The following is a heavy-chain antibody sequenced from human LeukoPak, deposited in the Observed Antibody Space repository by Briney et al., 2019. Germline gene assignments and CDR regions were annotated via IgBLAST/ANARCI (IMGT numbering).Heavy chain of an antibody. Sequence: ASVKVSCKASGYTLTGYYMHWVRQAPGQGLEWMGWINPNSGGTNYAQKFQGRVTMTRDTSISTAYMELSRLRSDDTAVYYCAQGSNSGYYFDYWGQGTLVTVSS. V-gene: IGHV1-2*02. CDR2: INPNSGGT. CDR3: AQGSNSGYYFDY. D-gene: IGHD3-10*01. CDR1: GYTLTGYY. J-gene: IGHJ4*02.